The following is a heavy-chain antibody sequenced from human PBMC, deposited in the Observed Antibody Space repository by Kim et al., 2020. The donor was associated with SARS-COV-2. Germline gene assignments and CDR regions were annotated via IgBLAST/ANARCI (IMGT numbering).Heavy chain of an antibody. Sequence: YADSVKGRFTISRDNAKNSLYLQMNSLRAEDTALYYCAKDIAAAGMGSDYWGQGTLVTVSS. J-gene: IGHJ4*02. V-gene: IGHV3-9*01. D-gene: IGHD6-13*01. CDR3: AKDIAAAGMGSDY.